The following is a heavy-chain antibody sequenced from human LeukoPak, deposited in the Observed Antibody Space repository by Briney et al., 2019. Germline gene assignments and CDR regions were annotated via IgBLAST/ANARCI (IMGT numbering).Heavy chain of an antibody. CDR2: IVGSGGST. CDR3: AKWGDYDILTGYYDSDY. V-gene: IGHV3-23*01. D-gene: IGHD3-9*01. CDR1: GFTFSNYA. J-gene: IGHJ4*02. Sequence: GGSQRLSCAASGFTFSNYAMSWVRQAPGKGLEWVSAIVGSGGSTYYADSVKGRFTISRDNPKNTLYLQMNSLRAEDTAVYYCAKWGDYDILTGYYDSDYWGQGTLVTVSS.